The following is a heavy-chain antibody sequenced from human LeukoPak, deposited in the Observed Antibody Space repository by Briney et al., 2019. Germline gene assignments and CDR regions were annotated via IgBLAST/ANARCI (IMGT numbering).Heavy chain of an antibody. D-gene: IGHD5-12*01. Sequence: PSETLSLTCTVSGGSISGYFWTWIRQPAGKGLEWIGRMYSTGSNNYNPSLKSQVTMSLDTSKNHFSLNLTSDTAADTAVYYCAREPTSGREPTSGRPLDYWGQGTLVTVSS. CDR1: GGSISGYF. J-gene: IGHJ4*02. CDR2: MYSTGSN. V-gene: IGHV4-4*07. CDR3: AREPTSGREPTSGRPLDY.